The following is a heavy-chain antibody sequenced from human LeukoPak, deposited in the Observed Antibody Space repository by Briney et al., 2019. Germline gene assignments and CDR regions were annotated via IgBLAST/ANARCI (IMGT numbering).Heavy chain of an antibody. CDR3: ARDGAAAGTYYYYYMDV. D-gene: IGHD6-13*01. Sequence: PGGSLRLSCVASGFSISSHWMSWVRQAPGKGLEWAASLKEDVSARNLVDSVKGRFTISRDNSKNTLYLQMNSLRAEDTAVYYCARDGAAAGTYYYYYMDVWGKGTTVTVSS. J-gene: IGHJ6*03. V-gene: IGHV3-7*01. CDR1: GFSISSHW. CDR2: LKEDVSAR.